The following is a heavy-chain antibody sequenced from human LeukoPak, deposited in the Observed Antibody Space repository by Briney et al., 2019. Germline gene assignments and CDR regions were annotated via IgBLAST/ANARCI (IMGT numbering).Heavy chain of an antibody. D-gene: IGHD3-9*01. Sequence: SETLSLTCTVSGGSISSSSYYWGWIRQPPGKGLEWIGSIYYSGSTYYNPSLKSRVTISVDTSKNQFSLKLSSVTAADTAVYYCARGLRDDILTGYLDYWGQGTLATVSS. CDR3: ARGLRDDILTGYLDY. CDR2: IYYSGST. CDR1: GGSISSSSYY. J-gene: IGHJ4*02. V-gene: IGHV4-39*07.